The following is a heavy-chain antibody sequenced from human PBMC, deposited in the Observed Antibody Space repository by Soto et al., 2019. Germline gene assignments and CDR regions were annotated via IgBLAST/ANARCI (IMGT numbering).Heavy chain of an antibody. Sequence: QVQLQQWGAGLLKPSETLSLTCVVYGGSFSGYSWSLIRQPPGKGLEWFGEVNHSGGIDYNPSLKSRVTISVDTSKNQFSLKLTSVTAADTAVYYCAGRNGYYSWIDYWGQGTLVTFSS. CDR3: AGRNGYYSWIDY. CDR1: GGSFSGYS. V-gene: IGHV4-34*02. D-gene: IGHD3-22*01. CDR2: VNHSGGI. J-gene: IGHJ4*02.